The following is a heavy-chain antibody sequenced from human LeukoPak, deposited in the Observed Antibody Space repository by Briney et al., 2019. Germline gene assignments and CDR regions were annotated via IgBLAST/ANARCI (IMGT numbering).Heavy chain of an antibody. D-gene: IGHD1-26*01. J-gene: IGHJ4*02. CDR1: GFTFDDYA. CDR3: ARVGRGGATDFDY. Sequence: PGRSLRLSCAASGFTFDDYAMHWVRQAPGKGLEWVSGISWNSGSIGYADSVKGRFTISRDNAKNSLYLQMNSLRAEDTAVYYCARVGRGGATDFDYWGQGTLVTVSS. CDR2: ISWNSGSI. V-gene: IGHV3-9*01.